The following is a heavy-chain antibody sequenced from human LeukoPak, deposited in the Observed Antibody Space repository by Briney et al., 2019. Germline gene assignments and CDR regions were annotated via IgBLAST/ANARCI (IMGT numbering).Heavy chain of an antibody. J-gene: IGHJ6*02. CDR1: GGTFSSDT. CDR3: ARAAKYYYYGMDV. CDR2: IIPILGIA. V-gene: IGHV1-69*02. Sequence: ASVKVSCKASGGTFSSDTISWVRQAPGQGLEWMGRIIPILGIANYAQKFQGRVTITADKSTSTAYMELSSLRSEDTAVYYCARAAKYYYYGMDVWGQGTTVTVSS.